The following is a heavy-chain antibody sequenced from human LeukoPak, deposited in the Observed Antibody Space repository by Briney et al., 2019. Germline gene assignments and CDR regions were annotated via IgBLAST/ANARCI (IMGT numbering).Heavy chain of an antibody. V-gene: IGHV1-69*01. J-gene: IGHJ4*01. D-gene: IGHD5-12*01. CDR3: ATDGRRGYSGYDQFDY. CDR1: GGTFSSYA. CDR2: IIPIFGTA. Sequence: SVKVSCKASGGTFSSYAISWVGQAPGQGREWMGGIIPIFGTANYAQKFQGRVTITPDESTSTAYMELSSLRTEDTAVYYCATDGRRGYSGYDQFDYWGQGTLVTVSS.